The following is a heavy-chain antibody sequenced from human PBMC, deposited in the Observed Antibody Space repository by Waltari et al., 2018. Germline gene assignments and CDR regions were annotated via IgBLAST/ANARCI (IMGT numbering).Heavy chain of an antibody. CDR1: GYSISSVYY. D-gene: IGHD1-26*01. V-gene: IGHV4-38-2*01. CDR2: MYHSGGT. Sequence: QVQLQESGPGLVKPSETLSLTCAVSGYSISSVYYWGWIRQPPGKGLEWIGSMYHSGGTYSNPSLKRRVTMSVDTSKNQFSLKLSSVTAADTAVYFCARQRPSGDYFDYWGQGTLVTVSS. CDR3: ARQRPSGDYFDY. J-gene: IGHJ4*02.